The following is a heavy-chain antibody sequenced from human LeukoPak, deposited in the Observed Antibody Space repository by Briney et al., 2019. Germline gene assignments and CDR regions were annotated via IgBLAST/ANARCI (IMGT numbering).Heavy chain of an antibody. CDR3: AKDISQGYTFGSIEEDY. CDR1: GSTFSRYA. V-gene: IGHV3-23*01. Sequence: GGSLRLSCAASGSTFSRYAMSWVRQAPGKGLEWLSAISESDGNTYYADSVKGRYTISRDNSKNTLYLQMNSLGADDTAVYFCAKDISQGYTFGSIEEDYWGQGTLVTVSS. J-gene: IGHJ4*02. D-gene: IGHD5-18*01. CDR2: ISESDGNT.